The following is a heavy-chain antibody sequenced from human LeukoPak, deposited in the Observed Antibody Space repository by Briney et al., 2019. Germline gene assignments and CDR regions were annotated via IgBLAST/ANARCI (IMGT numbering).Heavy chain of an antibody. V-gene: IGHV4-39*07. CDR3: AVVVVAARGLNWFDP. Sequence: SETLSLTCTVSGGSISSSSYYWGWIRQPPGKGLEWIGSIYYSGSTYYNPSLKSRVTISVDTSKNQFSLKLSSVTAADTAVYYCAVVVVAARGLNWFDPWGQGTLVTVSS. D-gene: IGHD2-15*01. CDR2: IYYSGST. J-gene: IGHJ5*02. CDR1: GGSISSSSYY.